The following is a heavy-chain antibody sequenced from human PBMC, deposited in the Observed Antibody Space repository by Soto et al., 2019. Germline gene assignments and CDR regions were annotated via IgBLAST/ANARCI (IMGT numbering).Heavy chain of an antibody. CDR2: MQPSTGRT. D-gene: IGHD1-26*01. CDR3: ARGVSAGVDY. CDR1: GYSFTSLD. V-gene: IGHV1-8*01. Sequence: ASVKVSCKASGYSFTSLDINWVRQTAGQGLEWMGWMQPSTGRTGYAQKFQGRVTMTRDTSINTAYMELTTLTSDDTAFYYCARGVSAGVDYWGQGTLVTSPQ. J-gene: IGHJ4*02.